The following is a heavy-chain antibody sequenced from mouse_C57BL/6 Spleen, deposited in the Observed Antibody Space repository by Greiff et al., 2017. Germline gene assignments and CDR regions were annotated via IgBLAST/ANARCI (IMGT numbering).Heavy chain of an antibody. J-gene: IGHJ4*01. CDR3: ARAHYCAMDY. V-gene: IGHV5-16*01. Sequence: VQLKESEGGLVQPGSSMKLSCTASGFTFSDYYMAWVRQVPEKGLEWVANINYDGSSTYYLDSLKSRFIISRDNAKNILYLQMSSLKSEDTATYYCARAHYCAMDYWGQGTSVTVSS. CDR2: INYDGSST. CDR1: GFTFSDYY.